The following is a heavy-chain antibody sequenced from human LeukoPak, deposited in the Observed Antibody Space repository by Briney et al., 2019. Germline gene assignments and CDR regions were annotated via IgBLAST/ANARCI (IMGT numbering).Heavy chain of an antibody. V-gene: IGHV4-59*01. CDR2: IYYSGST. CDR1: GGSISSYY. J-gene: IGHJ4*02. D-gene: IGHD3-3*01. Sequence: SETLSLTCTVSGGSISSYYWSWIRQPPGKGLEWIGYIYYSGSTNYNPSLKSRVTISVDTSKNQFSLKLSSVTAADTAVYYCATRGRSGYLSYYFDYWGQGTLVTVSS. CDR3: ATRGRSGYLSYYFDY.